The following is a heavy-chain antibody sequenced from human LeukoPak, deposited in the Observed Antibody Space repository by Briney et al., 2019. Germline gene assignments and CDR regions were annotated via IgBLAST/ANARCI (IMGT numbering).Heavy chain of an antibody. V-gene: IGHV4-39*01. CDR1: GGSISSSSYY. CDR2: IYNSGST. Sequence: SETLSLTCTVSGGSISSSSYYWGWIRQPPGKGLEWIGSIYNSGSTYYNPSLKSRVTISVDTSKNQFSLKLSSVTAADTAVYYCARSTPGYYGMDVWGQGTTVTVS. CDR3: ARSTPGYYGMDV. J-gene: IGHJ6*02.